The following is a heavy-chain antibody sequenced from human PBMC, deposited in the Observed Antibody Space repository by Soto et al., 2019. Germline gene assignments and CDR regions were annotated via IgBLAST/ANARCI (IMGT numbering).Heavy chain of an antibody. CDR3: VRRGFSSSWGYWYFDL. CDR2: MNLNSGNT. V-gene: IGHV1-8*01. J-gene: IGHJ2*01. Sequence: QVQLVQSGAEVKKPGASVKVSCKASGYTFTSYDINWVRQATGQGLEWMGWMNLNSGNTGYAQKFQGRVTMTSNTSISTAYMELSSLRAEDTAVYYCVRRGFSSSWGYWYFDLWGRGTLVTVSS. D-gene: IGHD6-13*01. CDR1: GYTFTSYD.